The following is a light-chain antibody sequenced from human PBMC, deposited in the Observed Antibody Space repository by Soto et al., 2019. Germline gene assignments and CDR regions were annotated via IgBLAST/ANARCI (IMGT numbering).Light chain of an antibody. V-gene: IGKV3-20*01. CDR1: QSFSSSY. Sequence: EIVLTQSPGTLSLSPGERATLSCRASQSFSSSYLAWYQQKPGQAPRLLIYAASSRATGIPDRFSGSVSGTDFTLAITRLEPEDFAVYYCQHYVDSPWWFGQATEVEIK. CDR2: AAS. J-gene: IGKJ1*01. CDR3: QHYVDSPWW.